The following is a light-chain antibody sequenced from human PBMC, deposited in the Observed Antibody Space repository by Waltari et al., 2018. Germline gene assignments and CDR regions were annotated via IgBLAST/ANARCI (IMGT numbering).Light chain of an antibody. CDR3: QHSYRPPYI. J-gene: IGKJ2*01. CDR1: QSISTH. Sequence: DIQMTQSPSSLSASVGDRVSITCRASQSISTHLNWYQQKPGKAPKLLIYAASNLQSGVPSRFSGSGSGTDFTLTISSLQPEDFATYYCQHSYRPPYIFGQGTKLEIK. CDR2: AAS. V-gene: IGKV1-39*01.